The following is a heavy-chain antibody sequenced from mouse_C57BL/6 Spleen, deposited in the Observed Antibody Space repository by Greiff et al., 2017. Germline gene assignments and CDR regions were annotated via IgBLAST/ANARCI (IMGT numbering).Heavy chain of an antibody. CDR1: GYTFTDYN. Sequence: EVQLQQSGPELVKPGASVKIPCKASGYTFTDYNMDWVKQSHGKSLEWIGDINPNNGGTIYNQKFKGKATLTVDKSSSTAYMELRSLTSEDTAVYYCARKGYGYWYFDVWGTGTTVTVSS. V-gene: IGHV1-18*01. D-gene: IGHD1-1*02. J-gene: IGHJ1*03. CDR3: ARKGYGYWYFDV. CDR2: INPNNGGT.